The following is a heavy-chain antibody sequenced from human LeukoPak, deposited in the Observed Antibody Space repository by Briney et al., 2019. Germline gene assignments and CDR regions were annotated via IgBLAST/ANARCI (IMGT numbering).Heavy chain of an antibody. Sequence: GGSLRLSCAASGFTFSRYGMHWVRQAPGKGLEWVAFIRYDENNKYYADSVKGRFTISRDNSKNTLYLQMNSLRAEDTAVYYCAKDLGNGYYYDSPGYAFDYWGQGSLITVSS. D-gene: IGHD3-22*01. CDR1: GFTFSRYG. CDR3: AKDLGNGYYYDSPGYAFDY. J-gene: IGHJ4*02. CDR2: IRYDENNK. V-gene: IGHV3-30*02.